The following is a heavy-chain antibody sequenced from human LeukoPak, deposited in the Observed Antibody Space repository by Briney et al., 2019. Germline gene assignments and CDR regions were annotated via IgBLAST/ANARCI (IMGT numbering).Heavy chain of an antibody. J-gene: IGHJ4*02. V-gene: IGHV3-11*01. Sequence: GGSLRLSCAASGFTFSDYYMSWIRQAPGKGLEWVSYISSSGSTIYYADSVKGRFTISRDNAKNSLYLQMNSLRAEDTAVYYCAKEALSSGWYPDYWGQGTLVTVSS. CDR3: AKEALSSGWYPDY. CDR2: ISSSGSTI. CDR1: GFTFSDYY. D-gene: IGHD6-19*01.